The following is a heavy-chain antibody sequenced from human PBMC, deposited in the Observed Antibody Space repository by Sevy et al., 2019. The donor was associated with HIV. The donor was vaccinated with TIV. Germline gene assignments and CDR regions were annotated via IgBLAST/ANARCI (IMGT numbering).Heavy chain of an antibody. Sequence: GGSLRLSCAVSGFTLSSYSMNWVRQAPGKGLEWVSYISSSSSSIYYADSAKGRFTISRDNAKNSLYLQMNSLRDEDTAVYYCARAENYYGGRNFDSWGQGTLVTVSS. V-gene: IGHV3-48*02. CDR1: GFTLSSYS. CDR3: ARAENYYGGRNFDS. J-gene: IGHJ4*02. D-gene: IGHD1-26*01. CDR2: ISSSSSSI.